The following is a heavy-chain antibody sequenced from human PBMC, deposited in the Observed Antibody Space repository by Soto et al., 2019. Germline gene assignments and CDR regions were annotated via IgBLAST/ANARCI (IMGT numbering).Heavy chain of an antibody. J-gene: IGHJ6*02. V-gene: IGHV1-69*06. Sequence: SVQVSCKASGGTFISYAISWVRQAPGQGLEWMGGIIPIFGTANYAQKFQGRVTITADKSTSTAYMELSSLRSEDTAVYYCARAPGFGELLAYYYYGMDVWGQGTTVTVSS. D-gene: IGHD3-10*01. CDR3: ARAPGFGELLAYYYYGMDV. CDR2: IIPIFGTA. CDR1: GGTFISYA.